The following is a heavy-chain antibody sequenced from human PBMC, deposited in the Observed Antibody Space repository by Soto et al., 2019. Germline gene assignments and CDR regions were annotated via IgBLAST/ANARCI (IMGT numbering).Heavy chain of an antibody. CDR2: ISSSSSTI. CDR3: ARDRGTGPYYYGSGSYYMNWNPYYMDV. V-gene: IGHV3-48*01. J-gene: IGHJ6*03. CDR1: GFTFSSYS. D-gene: IGHD3-10*01. Sequence: PGGSLRLSCAASGFTFSSYSMNWVRQAPGKGLEWVSYISSSSSTIYYADSVKGRFTISRDNAKNSLYLQMNSLRAEDTAVYYCARDRGTGPYYYGSGSYYMNWNPYYMDVWGKGTTVTVSS.